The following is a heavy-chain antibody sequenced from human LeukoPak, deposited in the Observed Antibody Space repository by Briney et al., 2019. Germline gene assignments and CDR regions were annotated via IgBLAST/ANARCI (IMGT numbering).Heavy chain of an antibody. CDR1: GGSISSGDYY. CDR2: IYYSGST. Sequence: SETLSLTCTVSGGSISSGDYYWSWSRQPPGKGLAWIGYIYYSGSTYYNPSLKSRVTISVDTSKNQFSLKLSSVTAADTAVYYCARVSDYLFDYWGQGTLVTVSS. CDR3: ARVSDYLFDY. D-gene: IGHD2/OR15-2a*01. J-gene: IGHJ4*02. V-gene: IGHV4-30-4*01.